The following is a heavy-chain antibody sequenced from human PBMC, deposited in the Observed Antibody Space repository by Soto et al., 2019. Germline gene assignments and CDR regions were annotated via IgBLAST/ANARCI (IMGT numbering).Heavy chain of an antibody. Sequence: SETLSLTCTVSGGSISSSGYHWSWIRQHPGKGPEWIGYISYRGSTYYNPSLKSRVTISVDTSKNQFSLKLISVTAADTAVYYCARTSDFGFRDWFDPWGQGNLVTRSS. V-gene: IGHV4-31*03. D-gene: IGHD3-3*01. CDR1: GGSISSSGYH. CDR2: ISYRGST. J-gene: IGHJ5*02. CDR3: ARTSDFGFRDWFDP.